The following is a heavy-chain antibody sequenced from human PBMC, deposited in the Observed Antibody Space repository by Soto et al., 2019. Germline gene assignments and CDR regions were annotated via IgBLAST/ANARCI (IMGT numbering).Heavy chain of an antibody. CDR2: IYSGGST. Sequence: PGGSLRLACAASGFTVSSNYMSWVRQAPGKGLEWVSVIYSGGSTYYADSVKGRFTISRDNSKNTLYLQMNSLRAEDTAVYYCARSVTMETYGMDVWGQGTTVTVSS. D-gene: IGHD3-10*01. V-gene: IGHV3-53*01. CDR3: ARSVTMETYGMDV. CDR1: GFTVSSNY. J-gene: IGHJ6*02.